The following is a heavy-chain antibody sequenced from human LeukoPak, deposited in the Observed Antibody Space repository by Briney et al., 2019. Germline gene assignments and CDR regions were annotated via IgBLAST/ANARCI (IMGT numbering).Heavy chain of an antibody. D-gene: IGHD3-3*01. Sequence: GASVKVSCKXSGYTFTSYDINWVRQATGQGLERMGWMNPNSGNTGYAQKFQGRVTITRNTSISTAYMELSSLRSEDTAVYYCARGFRDFWSGYHSTIDYWGQGTLVTVSS. CDR1: GYTFTSYD. CDR2: MNPNSGNT. CDR3: ARGFRDFWSGYHSTIDY. V-gene: IGHV1-8*03. J-gene: IGHJ4*02.